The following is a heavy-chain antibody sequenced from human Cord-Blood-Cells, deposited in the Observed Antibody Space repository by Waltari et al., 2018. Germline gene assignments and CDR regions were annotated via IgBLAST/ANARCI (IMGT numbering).Heavy chain of an antibody. CDR2: ISYDGSNK. CDR3: ARESSSSWYWFDP. Sequence: QVQLVESGGGVVQPGRSLRVSCAASGFTVSSYAWHVSRQAPGKGLEWVEVISYDGSNKYYADSVKGRFTISRDNSKNTLYLQMNSLRAEDTAVYYCARESSSSWYWFDPWGQGTLVTVSS. J-gene: IGHJ5*02. D-gene: IGHD6-13*01. V-gene: IGHV3-30*04. CDR1: GFTVSSYA.